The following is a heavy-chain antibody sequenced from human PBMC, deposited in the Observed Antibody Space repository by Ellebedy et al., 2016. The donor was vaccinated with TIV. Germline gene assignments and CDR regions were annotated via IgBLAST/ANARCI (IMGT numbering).Heavy chain of an antibody. J-gene: IGHJ6*02. CDR1: GYTFTSYD. Sequence: AASVKVSCKASGYTFTSYDINWVRQATGQGLEWMGWMNPNSGNTGYAQKFQGRVTMTRNTSISTAYMELSRLKQEETAVYYCARAAKEMDVWGQGTTVTVSS. CDR3: ARAAKEMDV. CDR2: MNPNSGNT. V-gene: IGHV1-8*01.